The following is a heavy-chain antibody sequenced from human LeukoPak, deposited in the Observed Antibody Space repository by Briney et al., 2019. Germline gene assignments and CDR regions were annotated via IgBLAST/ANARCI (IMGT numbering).Heavy chain of an antibody. V-gene: IGHV3-11*06. J-gene: IGHJ4*02. Sequence: GGSLRLSCAASGFTFSDYYMSWIRQAPGKGLEWVSYISSSSSYTKYADSEKGRFTTSRDNAKNSLYLQMNSLRAEDTAVYYCAREGQQLVFDYWGQGTLVTVSS. D-gene: IGHD6-13*01. CDR3: AREGQQLVFDY. CDR1: GFTFSDYY. CDR2: ISSSSSYT.